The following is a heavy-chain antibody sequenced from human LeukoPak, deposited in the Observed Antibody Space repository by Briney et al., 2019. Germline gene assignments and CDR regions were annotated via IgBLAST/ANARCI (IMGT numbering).Heavy chain of an antibody. J-gene: IGHJ4*02. V-gene: IGHV4-59*08. CDR3: ARRDSSSCIDY. CDR2: IYYSGST. D-gene: IGHD6-13*01. CDR1: GGSISSYY. Sequence: SETLSLTCTVSGGSISSYYWSWIRQPPGKGLDWIGYIYYSGSTNYNPSLKSRVTISVDTSKNQLSLKLSSVTAADTAAYYCARRDSSSCIDYWGQGTLVTVSS.